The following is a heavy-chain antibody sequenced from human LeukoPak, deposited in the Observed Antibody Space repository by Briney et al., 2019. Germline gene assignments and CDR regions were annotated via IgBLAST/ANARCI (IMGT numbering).Heavy chain of an antibody. J-gene: IGHJ4*02. CDR2: INSDGSST. CDR3: ASTVGGSPDY. D-gene: IGHD6-19*01. Sequence: GGSLRLSCAASGITFNSYAMTCVRQAPGKGLVWVSRINSDGSSTSYADSVKGRFTISRDNAKNTLFLQMNSLRAEDTAVYYCASTVGGSPDYWGQGTLVTVSS. CDR1: GITFNSYA. V-gene: IGHV3-74*01.